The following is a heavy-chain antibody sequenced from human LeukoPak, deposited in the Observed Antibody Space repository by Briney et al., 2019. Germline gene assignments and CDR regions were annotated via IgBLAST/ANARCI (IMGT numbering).Heavy chain of an antibody. J-gene: IGHJ4*02. CDR2: INPNSGGS. CDR3: AGGLAARDIDY. Sequence: PGGSLRLSCAPSVLTLSTYAMNWVRQAPGQGLEWMGRINPNSGGSNHAQNFQGRATMTRDTSISTAYMEVSSRRNGDTAVYYCAGGLAARDIDYWGQGTLVSVSS. V-gene: IGHV1-2*06. D-gene: IGHD2-15*01. CDR1: VLTLSTYA.